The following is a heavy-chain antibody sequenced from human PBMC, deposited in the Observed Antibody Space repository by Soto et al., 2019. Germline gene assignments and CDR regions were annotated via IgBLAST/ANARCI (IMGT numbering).Heavy chain of an antibody. CDR2: INHSGST. CDR1: GGSFSGYY. V-gene: IGHV4-34*01. J-gene: IGHJ6*02. CDR3: ASNGARPVYYGMDV. D-gene: IGHD3-10*01. Sequence: SETLSLTCAVYGGSFSGYYWSWIRQPPGKGLEWIGEINHSGSTNYNPSLKSRVTISVDTSKNQFSLKLSSVTAADTAVYYRASNGARPVYYGMDVWGQGTTVTVSS.